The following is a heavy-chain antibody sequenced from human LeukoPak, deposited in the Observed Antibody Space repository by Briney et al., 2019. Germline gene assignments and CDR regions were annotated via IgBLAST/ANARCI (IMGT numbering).Heavy chain of an antibody. Sequence: ASVKVSCKSSVYTLTRYVISWVRQAPGQELEGVGWISAYNCNSNNAHKLQGRVTMTTETSPRTHHMELRSLTADDTAVYYCARSEWWLPLINVNYWGQGTLVTVSS. CDR1: VYTLTRYV. CDR2: ISAYNCNS. D-gene: IGHD2-15*01. V-gene: IGHV1-18*04. CDR3: ARSEWWLPLINVNY. J-gene: IGHJ4*02.